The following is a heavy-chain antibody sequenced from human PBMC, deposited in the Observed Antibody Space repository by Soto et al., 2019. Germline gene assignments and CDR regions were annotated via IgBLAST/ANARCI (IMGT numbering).Heavy chain of an antibody. CDR2: IYYSGST. D-gene: IGHD4-17*01. CDR1: GRSISSYY. J-gene: IGHJ6*02. CDR3: ARDRYGDYYYYGMDV. Sequence: SETLSLTCTVSGRSISSYYWSWIRQPPGKGLEWIGYIYYSGSTNYNPSLKSRVTISVDTSKNQFSLKLSSVTAADTAVYYCARDRYGDYYYYGMDVWGQGTTVT. V-gene: IGHV4-59*01.